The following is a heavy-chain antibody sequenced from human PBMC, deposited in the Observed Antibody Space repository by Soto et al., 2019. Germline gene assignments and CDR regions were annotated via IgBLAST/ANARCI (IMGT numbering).Heavy chain of an antibody. CDR2: ISSSGSTI. D-gene: IGHD6-13*01. Sequence: QVQLVESGGGLVKPGGSLRLSCAASGFSLSDYYMSWIRQAPGKGLEWVSYISSSGSTIYYADSVKGRFTISRDNAKNSLYLQMTSLRGEDKAVYYCARDAGGSSWYSVIGFDFYGMDVWGQGTTVTVSS. CDR3: ARDAGGSSWYSVIGFDFYGMDV. J-gene: IGHJ6*02. CDR1: GFSLSDYY. V-gene: IGHV3-11*01.